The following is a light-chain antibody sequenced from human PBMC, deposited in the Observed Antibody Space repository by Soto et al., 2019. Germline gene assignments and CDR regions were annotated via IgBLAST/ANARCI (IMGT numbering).Light chain of an antibody. CDR3: ASFRSGTILV. CDR1: RSDIGDSNF. Sequence: QPVLTQPASVSGSPGQSVTISCTGPRSDIGDSNFISWYQHSPGKAPRLLIYEVTNRPSGVSKRFSGSKAGNTASLTISGLLDDDEADYFCASFRSGTILVFGTGTKVTVL. V-gene: IGLV2-14*01. CDR2: EVT. J-gene: IGLJ1*01.